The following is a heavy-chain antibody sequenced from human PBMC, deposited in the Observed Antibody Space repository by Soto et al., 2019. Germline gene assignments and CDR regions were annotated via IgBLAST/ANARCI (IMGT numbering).Heavy chain of an antibody. CDR2: ISGSGGST. V-gene: IGHV3-23*01. J-gene: IGHJ3*02. CDR3: ATGGETTVTPFLAGIFDI. CDR1: GFTFSSYA. D-gene: IGHD4-17*01. Sequence: EVQLLESGGGLVQPGGSLRLSCAASGFTFSSYAMRWVRQAPGKGLEWVSAISGSGGSTYYADSVKGRFTISRDNSKNTRYLQMNSLKAEDTAVYYCATGGETTVTPFLAGIFDIWGQGTMVTVSS.